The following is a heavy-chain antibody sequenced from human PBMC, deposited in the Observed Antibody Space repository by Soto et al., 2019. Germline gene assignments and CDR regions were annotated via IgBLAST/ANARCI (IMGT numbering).Heavy chain of an antibody. V-gene: IGHV4-39*01. CDR3: ARRSDPYGAYYAY. CDR2: FYHSVST. D-gene: IGHD4-17*01. J-gene: IGHJ4*02. Sequence: LSLTCSVSGASISSSSYLWGWIRQPPGKGLEWIGSFYHSVSTYYHPSLKSRVTLSADMSKNQFSLKLTSVTAADTAVYYCARRSDPYGAYYAYWGQGTLVTVS. CDR1: GASISSSSYL.